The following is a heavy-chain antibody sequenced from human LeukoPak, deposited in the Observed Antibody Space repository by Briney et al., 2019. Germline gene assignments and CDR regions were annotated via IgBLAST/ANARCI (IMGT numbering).Heavy chain of an antibody. CDR3: ARGGGYWDIVVVVAATEYAFDI. CDR2: IYYSGST. J-gene: IGHJ3*02. V-gene: IGHV4-59*01. CDR1: GGSISSYY. Sequence: PSETLSLTCTVSGGSISSYYWSWIRQPPGKGLEWIGYIYYSGSTNYNPSLKSRVTISVDTSKNQFSLKLSSVTAADTAVYYCARGGGYWDIVVVVAATEYAFDIWGQGTMVTVSS. D-gene: IGHD2-15*01.